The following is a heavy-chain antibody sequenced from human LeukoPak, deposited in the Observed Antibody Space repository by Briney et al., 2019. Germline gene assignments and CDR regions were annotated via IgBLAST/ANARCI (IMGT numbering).Heavy chain of an antibody. CDR3: ARDPGLPYRGYSGYGEFDP. J-gene: IGHJ5*02. CDR1: GGSISGYY. CDR2: IYYSGST. Sequence: SETLSLTCTVSGGSISGYYWSWIRQPPGKGLEWIGYIYYSGSTNYNPSLKSRVTISVDTSKNQFSLKLSSVTAADTAVYYCARDPGLPYRGYSGYGEFDPWGQGTLVTVSS. V-gene: IGHV4-59*01. D-gene: IGHD5-12*01.